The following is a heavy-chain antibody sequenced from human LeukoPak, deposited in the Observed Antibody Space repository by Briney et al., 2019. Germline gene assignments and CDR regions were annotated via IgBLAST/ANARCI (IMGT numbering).Heavy chain of an antibody. J-gene: IGHJ4*02. CDR3: AREGRVEMATKPFDY. V-gene: IGHV1-46*01. CDR2: INPSGGST. CDR1: GYTFTSYY. Sequence: GASVKVCCKASGYTFTSYYMHWVRQAPGQGLEWMGIINPSGGSTSYAQKFQGRFTMTRDMSTSTVYMELSSLRSEDTAVYYCAREGRVEMATKPFDYWGQATLVTVSS. D-gene: IGHD5-24*01.